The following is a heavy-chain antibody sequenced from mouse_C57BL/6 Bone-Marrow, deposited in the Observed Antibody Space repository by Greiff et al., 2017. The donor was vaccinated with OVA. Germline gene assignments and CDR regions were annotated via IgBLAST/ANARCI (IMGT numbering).Heavy chain of an antibody. J-gene: IGHJ2*01. V-gene: IGHV1-81*01. CDR1: CYTFTSYG. D-gene: IGHD3-1*01. CDR2: IYPRSGNT. Sequence: QVQLQQSGAELARPGASVTLSCKASCYTFTSYGISWVKQRTGQGLEWSGEIYPRSGNTYYNEKFKGKATLTADKSSSTTYMEIRSLTAEDSAVCVCAGSEDYWCQGTTLTVSS. CDR3: AGSEDY.